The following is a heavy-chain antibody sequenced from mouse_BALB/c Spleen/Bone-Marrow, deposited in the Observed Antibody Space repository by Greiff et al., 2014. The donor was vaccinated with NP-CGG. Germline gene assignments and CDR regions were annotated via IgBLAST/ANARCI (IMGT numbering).Heavy chain of an antibody. Sequence: EVQLQQSGAELVKPGASVKLSCTASGFNIKDTYIHWMKQRPEQGLEWIGRIDPASGYTIYDPKFQGKATITADTTSNTAYLQLSSLTSEDTAVYYCALITGATFSYWYFDVWGAGTTVTVSS. D-gene: IGHD1-2*01. CDR1: GFNIKDTY. J-gene: IGHJ1*01. CDR3: ALITGATFSYWYFDV. CDR2: IDPASGYT. V-gene: IGHV14-3*02.